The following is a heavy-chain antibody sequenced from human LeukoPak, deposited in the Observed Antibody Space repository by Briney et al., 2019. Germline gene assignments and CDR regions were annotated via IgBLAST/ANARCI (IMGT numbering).Heavy chain of an antibody. CDR2: IKQDGSEK. CDR1: GFTFSSYW. V-gene: IGHV3-7*01. CDR3: ARVQGIGSSWYGTGDDAFDI. J-gene: IGHJ3*02. Sequence: GGSLRLSCAASGFTFSSYWMGWVRQAPGKGLEWVANIKQDGSEKYYVDSVKGRFTISRDNAKNSLYLQMNSLRAEDTAVYYCARVQGIGSSWYGTGDDAFDIWGQGTMVTVSS. D-gene: IGHD6-13*01.